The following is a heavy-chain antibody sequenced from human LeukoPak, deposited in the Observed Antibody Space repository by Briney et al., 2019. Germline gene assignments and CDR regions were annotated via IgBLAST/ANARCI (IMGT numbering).Heavy chain of an antibody. J-gene: IGHJ4*02. Sequence: ASQTLSLTCTVSGGSINSGSHYWSWIRQPAGKGLEWIVRIYNSGSANYNPSLKSRVTISVDTSKNQFSLKLNSVTAADTAVYYCARAYSPLDYFDYWGQGTLVTVSS. D-gene: IGHD5-12*01. CDR1: GGSINSGSHY. CDR3: ARAYSPLDYFDY. CDR2: IYNSGSA. V-gene: IGHV4-61*02.